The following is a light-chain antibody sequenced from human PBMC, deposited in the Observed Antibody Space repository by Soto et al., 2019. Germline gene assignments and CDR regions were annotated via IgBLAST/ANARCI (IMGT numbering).Light chain of an antibody. Sequence: QSALAQPPSASGSPGQSLTISCTGTSSDVGGYNYVSWYQQHPGKAPKLMIYEVTKRPSGVPDRFSGSKSGNTASLTVSGLLAEDEADYYCASYAGSNKVFGTGTKVTV. CDR1: SSDVGGYNY. CDR2: EVT. V-gene: IGLV2-8*01. J-gene: IGLJ1*01. CDR3: ASYAGSNKV.